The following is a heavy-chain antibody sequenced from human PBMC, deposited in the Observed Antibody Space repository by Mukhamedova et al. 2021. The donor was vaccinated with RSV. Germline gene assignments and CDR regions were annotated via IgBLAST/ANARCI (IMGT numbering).Heavy chain of an antibody. D-gene: IGHD5-18*01. CDR3: AKDRDSYGYGEDY. J-gene: IGHJ4*02. V-gene: IGHV3-30-3*02. Sequence: SSGINAEYMGGRFTISRDNSKNTLYLQMNSLRAEDTAVYYCAKDRDSYGYGEDYWGQGTLVTVSS. CDR2: SSG.